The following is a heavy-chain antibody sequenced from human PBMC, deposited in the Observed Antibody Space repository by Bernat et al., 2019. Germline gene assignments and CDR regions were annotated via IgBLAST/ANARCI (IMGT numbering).Heavy chain of an antibody. D-gene: IGHD3-10*01. V-gene: IGHV3-53*02. CDR3: ARGKDGHYYFDY. CDR1: GFNVSNNY. CDR2: IYRGGGT. Sequence: EVQLVETGGGLIQPGGSLRLSCAASGFNVSNNYMNWVRQAPGKGLELVAVIYRGGGTYYADSVKGRFTITRDNSKNTLFLKMTSLRAEDTAVYYCARGKDGHYYFDYWGQGTLVTVSS. J-gene: IGHJ4*02.